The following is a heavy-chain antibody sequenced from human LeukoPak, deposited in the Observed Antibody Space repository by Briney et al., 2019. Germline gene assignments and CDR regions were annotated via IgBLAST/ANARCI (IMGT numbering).Heavy chain of an antibody. V-gene: IGHV1-18*01. CDR2: ISAYNHNT. J-gene: IGHJ4*02. CDR3: AREGVATIVDY. CDR1: GYTFSSYG. D-gene: IGHD5-24*01. Sequence: GASVKVSCKASGYTFSSYGISWVRQAPGQGLEGMGWISAYNHNTNYAQKLQDRVTMTTDTSTSTAYMELRSLRSDDTAVYYCAREGVATIVDYWGQGTLVTVSS.